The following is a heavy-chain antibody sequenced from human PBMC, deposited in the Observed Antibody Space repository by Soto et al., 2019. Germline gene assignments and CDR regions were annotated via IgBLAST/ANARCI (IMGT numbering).Heavy chain of an antibody. CDR2: ISSSSSYI. V-gene: IGHV3-21*01. CDR3: ARGPFGVVVPAATFDY. Sequence: GGSLRLSCAASGFTFSSYSMNWVRQAPGKGLEWVSSISSSSSYIYYADSVKGRFTISRDNAKNSLYLQMNSLRAEDTAVYYCARGPFGVVVPAATFDYWGQGTLVTVSS. J-gene: IGHJ4*02. CDR1: GFTFSSYS. D-gene: IGHD2-2*01.